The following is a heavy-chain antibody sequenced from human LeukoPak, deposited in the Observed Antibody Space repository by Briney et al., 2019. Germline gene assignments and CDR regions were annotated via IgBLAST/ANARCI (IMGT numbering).Heavy chain of an antibody. CDR1: GFTFSSYW. Sequence: PGGSLRLSYAASGFTFSSYWMSWVRQAPGKGLEWVANIKQDGSEKYYVDSVKGRFTISRDNAKNSLYLQMNSLRAEDTAVYYCARVEKDDILTGYLDYWGQGTLVTVSS. D-gene: IGHD3-9*01. V-gene: IGHV3-7*03. J-gene: IGHJ4*02. CDR3: ARVEKDDILTGYLDY. CDR2: IKQDGSEK.